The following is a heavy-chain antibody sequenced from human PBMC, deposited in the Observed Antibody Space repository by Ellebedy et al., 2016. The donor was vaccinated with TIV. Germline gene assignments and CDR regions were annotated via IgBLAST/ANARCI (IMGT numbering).Heavy chain of an antibody. CDR1: GFTFSSSW. Sequence: GESLKISCAASGFTFSSSWVAWVRQAPGKGLEWVANINQDGSEKYYVDSVKGRFTISRDNAKNSLYLQMNRLRAEDTAVYYCARDRGYDTFDYWGQGTLVTVSS. D-gene: IGHD5-12*01. J-gene: IGHJ4*02. CDR2: INQDGSEK. CDR3: ARDRGYDTFDY. V-gene: IGHV3-7*01.